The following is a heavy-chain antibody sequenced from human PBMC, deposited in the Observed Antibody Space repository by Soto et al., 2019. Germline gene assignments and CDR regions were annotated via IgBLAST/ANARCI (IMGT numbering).Heavy chain of an antibody. CDR1: GFSLSTSGVG. Sequence: QITLKESGPTLVKPTQTLTLTCTFSGFSLSTSGVGVGWIRQPPGKALEWLALIYWDDDKRYSPSLKSRLTITKDTSKSQVVLTMTNIDPVDTATYYCAHAYYYDSSGYYYTFDYWGQGTLVTVSS. D-gene: IGHD3-22*01. CDR3: AHAYYYDSSGYYYTFDY. CDR2: IYWDDDK. V-gene: IGHV2-5*02. J-gene: IGHJ4*02.